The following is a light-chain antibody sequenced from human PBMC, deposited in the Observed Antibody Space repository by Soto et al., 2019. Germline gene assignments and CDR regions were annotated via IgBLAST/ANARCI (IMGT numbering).Light chain of an antibody. J-gene: IGLJ1*01. CDR1: SSDIGSYNH. V-gene: IGLV2-18*02. CDR3: SSYTVTSTFV. CDR2: EVS. Sequence: QSALTQPPSVSESPGQSVTISCTGTSSDIGSYNHVSWYQQPPGTAPKLMIYEVSNRPSGVPDRFSGSKSGNTASLTISGLQAEDEADYYCSSYTVTSTFVFGTGTKLTVL.